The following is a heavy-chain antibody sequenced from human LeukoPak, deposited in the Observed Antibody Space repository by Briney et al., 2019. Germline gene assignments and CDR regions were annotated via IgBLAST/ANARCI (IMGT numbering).Heavy chain of an antibody. J-gene: IGHJ4*02. CDR2: ISAYNGNT. Sequence: ASVNVSCKASGYTFTSYGISWVRQAPGQGLDGMGWISAYNGNTNYAQKLQGRVTMTTDTSTSTAYMELRSLRSDDTAVYYCARDGVVPAATVPDYWGQGTLVTVSS. CDR3: ARDGVVPAATVPDY. V-gene: IGHV1-18*01. CDR1: GYTFTSYG. D-gene: IGHD2-2*01.